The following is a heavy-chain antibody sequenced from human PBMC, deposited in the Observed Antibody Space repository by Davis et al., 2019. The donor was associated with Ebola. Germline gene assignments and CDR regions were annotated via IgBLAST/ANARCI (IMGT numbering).Heavy chain of an antibody. CDR2: ISYDATSK. CDR3: AREGVTSGRAGSFDY. Sequence: PGGSLRLSCLASGFTFSTYALHWVRQAPGKGLEWVATISYDATSKYYGDAVKGRFTISRDVSKNTVSLQMNSLRADDTAVYYCAREGVTSGRAGSFDYWGQGVLVTVSS. V-gene: IGHV3-30*03. J-gene: IGHJ4*02. CDR1: GFTFSTYA. D-gene: IGHD3-10*01.